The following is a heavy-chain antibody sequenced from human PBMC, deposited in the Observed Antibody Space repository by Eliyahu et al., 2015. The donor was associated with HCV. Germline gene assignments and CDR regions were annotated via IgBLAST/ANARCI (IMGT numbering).Heavy chain of an antibody. D-gene: IGHD1-26*01. Sequence: QVQLVQSGAEVKKPGASVKVSCKASGYTFTXYDINWVRQATGEGLEWMGWMNPNSGNTGYAQKFQGRVTMTRNTSISTAYMELSSLRSEDTAVYYCAREWKVGATYNKRYDYWGQGTLVTVSS. J-gene: IGHJ4*02. V-gene: IGHV1-8*01. CDR1: GYTFTXYD. CDR2: MNPNSGNT. CDR3: AREWKVGATYNKRYDY.